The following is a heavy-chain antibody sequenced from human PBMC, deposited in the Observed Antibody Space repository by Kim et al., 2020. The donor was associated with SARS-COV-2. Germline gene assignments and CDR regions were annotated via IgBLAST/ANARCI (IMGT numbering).Heavy chain of an antibody. CDR2: ISGSGGST. CDR1: GFTFSSYA. V-gene: IGHV3-23*01. CDR3: AKVREDSSSYLIRRLWYFDL. D-gene: IGHD6-13*01. J-gene: IGHJ2*01. Sequence: GGSLRLSCAASGFTFSSYAMSWVRQAPGKGLEWVSAISGSGGSTYYADSVKGRFTISRDNSKNTLYLQMNSLRAEDTAVYYCAKVREDSSSYLIRRLWYFDLWGRGTLVTVSS.